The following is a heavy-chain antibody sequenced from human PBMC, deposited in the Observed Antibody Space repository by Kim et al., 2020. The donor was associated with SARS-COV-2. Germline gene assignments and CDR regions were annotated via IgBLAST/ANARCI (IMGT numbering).Heavy chain of an antibody. D-gene: IGHD5-18*01. CDR3: TRARMVNHCCFDV. CDR2: IRSNAYGGTT. J-gene: IGHJ2*01. Sequence: GGSLRLSCTASGFTFGDYGMNWVRQAPGKGLEWVGFIRSNAYGGTTEYAASVKGRFTISRDDSKIIAYLQMNSLKTEDTAMYYCTRARMVNHCCFDVWGRGTLVTVSS. CDR1: GFTFGDYG. V-gene: IGHV3-49*04.